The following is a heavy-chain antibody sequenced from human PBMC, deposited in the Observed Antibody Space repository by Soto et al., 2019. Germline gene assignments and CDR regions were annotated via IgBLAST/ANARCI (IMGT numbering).Heavy chain of an antibody. V-gene: IGHV3-23*01. CDR3: AKSPGAAVAGTVFPGDY. CDR2: ISGSGGRT. D-gene: IGHD6-19*01. Sequence: QPGGSLRLSCAASGFTFSSYAMSWVRQAPGKGLEWVSAISGSGGRTYYADSVKGRFTISRDNSKNTLYLQMNSLRAEDTAVYYCAKSPGAAVAGTVFPGDYWGQGTLVTVSS. J-gene: IGHJ4*02. CDR1: GFTFSSYA.